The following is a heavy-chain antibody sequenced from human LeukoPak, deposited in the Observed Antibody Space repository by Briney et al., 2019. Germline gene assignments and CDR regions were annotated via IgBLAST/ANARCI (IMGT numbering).Heavy chain of an antibody. CDR1: GFRFSSYA. V-gene: IGHV3-23*01. CDR2: ISGSGGTT. CDR3: AKVLSMTVVTRGAFDI. Sequence: PGGSLRLSCAASGFRFSSYAMNWVRQAPGKGLEWVSVISGSGGTTYYADSVKGRFTISRDNSKNTLDLQMNSLRAEDTAVYYCAKVLSMTVVTRGAFDIWGQGTMVTVSS. J-gene: IGHJ3*02. D-gene: IGHD3-22*01.